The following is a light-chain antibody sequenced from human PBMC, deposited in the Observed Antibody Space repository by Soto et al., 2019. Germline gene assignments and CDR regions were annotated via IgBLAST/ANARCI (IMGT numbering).Light chain of an antibody. CDR2: GNS. CDR1: SSNIGAGYD. J-gene: IGLJ2*01. Sequence: QSVLTQPPSVSGAPGQRVTISCTGSSSNIGAGYDVHWYQQLPGTAPKLLLYGNSNRPSGVPDRFSGSKSGTSASLAITGLQAEDEADYDCQSYDGSLSVLFVGGTKLTVL. V-gene: IGLV1-40*01. CDR3: QSYDGSLSVL.